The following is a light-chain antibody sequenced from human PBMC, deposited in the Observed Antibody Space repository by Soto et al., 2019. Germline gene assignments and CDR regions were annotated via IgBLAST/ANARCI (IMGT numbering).Light chain of an antibody. Sequence: TVCTQSPCTLSLSPGERATLSCRASQSVSSSYLAWYQQKPGQAPRLLIYGASSRATGIPDRFSGSGSGTDFTLTISRLEPEDFAVYYCQQYGSSPPTFGQGTKVDI. V-gene: IGKV3-20*01. CDR3: QQYGSSPPT. CDR2: GAS. CDR1: QSVSSSY. J-gene: IGKJ1*01.